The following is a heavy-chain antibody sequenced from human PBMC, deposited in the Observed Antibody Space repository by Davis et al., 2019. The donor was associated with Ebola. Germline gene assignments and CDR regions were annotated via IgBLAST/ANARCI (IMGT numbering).Heavy chain of an antibody. D-gene: IGHD4-17*01. CDR2: TYYKSKWYN. CDR1: GDSVSSNSAA. J-gene: IGHJ5*02. V-gene: IGHV6-1*01. CDR3: ARDNVPLRDWFDP. Sequence: HSQTLSLTCGISGDSVSSNSAAWNWIRQSPSRGLEWLGRTYYKSKWYNDYALSVKSRITINSDTSKNQFSLHLNSVTPEDTAVYYCARDNVPLRDWFDPWGQGALVTVSS.